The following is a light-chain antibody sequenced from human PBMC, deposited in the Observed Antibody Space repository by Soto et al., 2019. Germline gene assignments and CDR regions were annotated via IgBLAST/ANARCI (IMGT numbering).Light chain of an antibody. Sequence: EIVLTQSPGILSLSPGKRASLSCGASQSLSSNFLAWYQQKPGQAPRLLIYGASSRATGIPDRFSGTGSETDFTLTINRLEPEDFAVYYCQQYENSPITFGQGTRLEIK. CDR3: QQYENSPIT. V-gene: IGKV3-20*01. CDR1: QSLSSNF. CDR2: GAS. J-gene: IGKJ5*01.